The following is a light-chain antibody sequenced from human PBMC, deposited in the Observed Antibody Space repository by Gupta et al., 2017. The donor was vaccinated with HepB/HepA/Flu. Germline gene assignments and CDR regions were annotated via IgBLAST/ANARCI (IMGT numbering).Light chain of an antibody. CDR1: ESISNH. CDR2: AAS. CDR3: QQSASRART. Sequence: DIQMTQSPSSLSASVGDSVTLTCRASESISNHLNWYQQKPGEAPKILIYAASTLHSGVPSRFSGSGSGTDFTLTISRRQPDDFATYCCQQSASRARTFGQGTKVEI. V-gene: IGKV1-39*01. J-gene: IGKJ1*01.